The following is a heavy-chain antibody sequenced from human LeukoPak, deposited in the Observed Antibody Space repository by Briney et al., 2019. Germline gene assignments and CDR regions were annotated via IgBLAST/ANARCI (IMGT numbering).Heavy chain of an antibody. CDR3: ARVQGSSGPGIFDY. Sequence: GGSLRLSCAASGFTFSSYWMSGVGQAPGKGLEWGANIKQDGSEKYYVDSVKGRFTISRDNAKNSLYLQMNSLRAEDTAVYYCARVQGSSGPGIFDYWGQGTLVTVSS. D-gene: IGHD6-19*01. CDR2: IKQDGSEK. V-gene: IGHV3-7*01. CDR1: GFTFSSYW. J-gene: IGHJ4*02.